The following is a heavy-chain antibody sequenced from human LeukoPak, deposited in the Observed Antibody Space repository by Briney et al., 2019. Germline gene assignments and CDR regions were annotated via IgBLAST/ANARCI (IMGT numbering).Heavy chain of an antibody. CDR1: GFSFSTYG. V-gene: IGHV3-30*03. CDR3: TRAPEWLIFDY. D-gene: IGHD6-19*01. J-gene: IGHJ4*02. Sequence: TGRSLRLSCVGSGFSFSTYGMHWVRRAPGKGLEWVAVISNDGIKKYYVDSVKGRFTISRHNSKNTLYLQMNSLRAEDTAVYYCTRAPEWLIFDYWGQGTLVTVSS. CDR2: ISNDGIKK.